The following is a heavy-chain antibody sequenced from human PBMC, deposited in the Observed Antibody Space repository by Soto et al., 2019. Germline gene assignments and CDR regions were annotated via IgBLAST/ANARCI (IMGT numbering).Heavy chain of an antibody. J-gene: IGHJ4*02. D-gene: IGHD3-22*01. CDR2: ISYDGSNK. CDR3: AKDRVVVIPSFDY. Sequence: GSLRLSCAASGFTFSSYGMHWVRQAPGKGLEWVAVISYDGSNKYYADSVKGRFTISRDNSKNTLYLQMNSLRAEDTAVYYCAKDRVVVIPSFDYWGQGT. V-gene: IGHV3-30*18. CDR1: GFTFSSYG.